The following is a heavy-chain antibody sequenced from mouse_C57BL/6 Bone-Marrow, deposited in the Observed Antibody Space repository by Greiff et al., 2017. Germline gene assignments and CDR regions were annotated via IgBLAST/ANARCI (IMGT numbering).Heavy chain of an antibody. V-gene: IGHV1-81*01. Sequence: VQLQQSGAELARPGASVKLSCKASGYTFTSYGISWVKQRTGQGLEWIGEIYPRSGNTYYNEKFKGKATLTADKSSSTAYMELRSLTSEDSAVYVCARGGTVVAPYWYFDVWGTGTTVTVSS. D-gene: IGHD1-1*01. CDR1: GYTFTSYG. CDR2: IYPRSGNT. CDR3: ARGGTVVAPYWYFDV. J-gene: IGHJ1*03.